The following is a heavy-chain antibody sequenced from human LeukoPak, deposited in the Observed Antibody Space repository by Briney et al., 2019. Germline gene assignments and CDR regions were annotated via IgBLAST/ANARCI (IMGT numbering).Heavy chain of an antibody. CDR2: ISGSGGST. CDR3: AKVRLWFGEHKRYYFDY. D-gene: IGHD3-10*01. Sequence: PGGSLRLSCAASGFTFSSYAMSWVRQAPGKGLEWVSAISGSGGSTYYADSVKGRFTISRDNSKNTLYLQMNSLRAEDTAVYYCAKVRLWFGEHKRYYFDYWGQGTLVTVSS. J-gene: IGHJ4*02. CDR1: GFTFSSYA. V-gene: IGHV3-23*01.